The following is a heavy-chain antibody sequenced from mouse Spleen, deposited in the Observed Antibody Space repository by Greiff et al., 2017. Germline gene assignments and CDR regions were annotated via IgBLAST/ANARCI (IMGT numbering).Heavy chain of an antibody. Sequence: QVQLQQPGAELVMPGASVKLSCKASGYTFTSYWMHWVKQRPGQGLEWIGVIEPSDSYTNYNQKFKGKATLTVDKSSSTAYMQLSRLTSEDSAVYYCAREGGLRRGFAYWGQGTLVTVSA. V-gene: IGHV1-69*01. J-gene: IGHJ3*01. CDR3: AREGGLRRGFAY. D-gene: IGHD2-4*01. CDR1: GYTFTSYW. CDR2: IEPSDSYT.